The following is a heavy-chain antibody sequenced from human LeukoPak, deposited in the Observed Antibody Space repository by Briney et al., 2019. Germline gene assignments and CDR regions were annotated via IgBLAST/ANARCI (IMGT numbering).Heavy chain of an antibody. J-gene: IGHJ6*02. CDR2: ISWNSSSI. Sequence: GGSLRLSCAASGFTFDDYAMHWVRQAPGKGLEWVSGISWNSSSIGYADSAKGRFTISRDNAKNSLYLQMNSLRAEDTALYYCAKGPHYYGSGSYNHYYYGMDVWGQGTTVTVSS. CDR1: GFTFDDYA. D-gene: IGHD3-10*01. V-gene: IGHV3-9*01. CDR3: AKGPHYYGSGSYNHYYYGMDV.